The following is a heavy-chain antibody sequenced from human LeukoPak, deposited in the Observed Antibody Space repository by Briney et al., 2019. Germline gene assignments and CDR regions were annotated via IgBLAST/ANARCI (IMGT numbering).Heavy chain of an antibody. CDR3: ARDRGDGYNWDY. D-gene: IGHD5-24*01. CDR1: GGSISNYY. V-gene: IGHV4-59*01. Sequence: SETLSLTCTVSGGSISNYYWRWIRQPPGKGLEWVGYIYYSGSTNYNPSLKSRVTISVDTSKNQFSLKLSSVTAADTAVYYCARDRGDGYNWDYWGQGTLVTVSS. J-gene: IGHJ4*02. CDR2: IYYSGST.